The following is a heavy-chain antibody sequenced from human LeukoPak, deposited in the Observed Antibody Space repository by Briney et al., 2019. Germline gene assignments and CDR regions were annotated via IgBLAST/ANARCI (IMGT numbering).Heavy chain of an antibody. CDR1: GDSLGISY. CDR3: AKVSLWVGGLGGWFDP. V-gene: IGHV4-59*01. Sequence: SETLSLTCTVSGDSLGISYWSWIRQPPGKGLEWIGYMSYSGSANYNPSLRSRVTISVDTSKNLFSLKLSSVTAADTAVYYCAKVSLWVGGLGGWFDPWGRGSLVTVSS. CDR2: MSYSGSA. D-gene: IGHD3-10*01. J-gene: IGHJ5*02.